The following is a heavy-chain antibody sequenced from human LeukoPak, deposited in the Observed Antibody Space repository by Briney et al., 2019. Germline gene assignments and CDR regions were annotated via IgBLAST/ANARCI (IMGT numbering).Heavy chain of an antibody. CDR1: GFTFSSYW. D-gene: IGHD6-25*01. CDR2: IKQEDGEK. V-gene: IGHV3-7*01. Sequence: GGSLRLSCAASGFTFSSYWMNWVRQAPGKGLEWVAKIKQEDGEKGYVESLKGRFTISRNNAKSSAYLQLDSLRAEDTAVYYCARVLDNSSSRYQSLKYWGQGTLVTVSS. J-gene: IGHJ4*02. CDR3: ARVLDNSSSRYQSLKY.